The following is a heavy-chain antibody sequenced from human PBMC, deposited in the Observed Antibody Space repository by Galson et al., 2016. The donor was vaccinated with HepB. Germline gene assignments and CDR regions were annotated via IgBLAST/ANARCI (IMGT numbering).Heavy chain of an antibody. D-gene: IGHD2-15*01. CDR3: ARDRDIGLSYFDY. Sequence: SVKVSCKASGYTFTSNGISWVRQAPGQGLEWMGWISAYNGNTNYAQKLQGRVTMTTDTSASTAYMELRSLRSADTAVYYCARDRDIGLSYFDYWGQGTLVTVSS. CDR2: ISAYNGNT. CDR1: GYTFTSNG. V-gene: IGHV1-18*01. J-gene: IGHJ4*02.